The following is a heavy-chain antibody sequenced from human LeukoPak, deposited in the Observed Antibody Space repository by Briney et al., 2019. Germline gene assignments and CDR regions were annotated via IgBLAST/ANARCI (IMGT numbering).Heavy chain of an antibody. CDR1: GIDFRASG. Sequence: GGSLRLSCAAPGIDFRASGMHWVRQAPGMGLEWVTFIQTDGSDKYYAASVAGRFTISRDNSKNTVYLHMNSLRPDDTALYYCAREGGTVVVGRFDYWGQGTLVTVSS. CDR3: AREGGTVVVGRFDY. CDR2: IQTDGSDK. J-gene: IGHJ4*02. V-gene: IGHV3-30*02. D-gene: IGHD2-2*01.